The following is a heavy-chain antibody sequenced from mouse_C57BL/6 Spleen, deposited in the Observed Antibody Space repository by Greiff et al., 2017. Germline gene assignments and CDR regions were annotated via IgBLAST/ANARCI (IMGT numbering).Heavy chain of an antibody. CDR1: GFTFSSYA. J-gene: IGHJ4*01. Sequence: MLVESGGGLVKPGGSLKLSCAASGFTFSSYAMSWVRQTPEKRLECVATISVGGSYTYYPDNVKGRFTISRDNAKNNLYLQMSHLKSEDTAMYYCARQGDYGPDYAMDYWGQGTSVTVSS. D-gene: IGHD2-4*01. V-gene: IGHV5-4*03. CDR3: ARQGDYGPDYAMDY. CDR2: ISVGGSYT.